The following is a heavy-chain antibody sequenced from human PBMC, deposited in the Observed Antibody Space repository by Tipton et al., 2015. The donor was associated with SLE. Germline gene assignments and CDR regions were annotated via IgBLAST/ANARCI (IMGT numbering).Heavy chain of an antibody. CDR2: IYENGGT. CDR1: GDSISSGRHY. Sequence: TLSLTCTVSGDSISSGRHYWSWIRQPAGKGLEWIGHIYENGGTNYNPSLRSRVTISVDTSKNQFSLKMRSVTAADTAVYYCARVQRFLRVPSYYYYMDVWGKGTTVTVSS. J-gene: IGHJ6*03. D-gene: IGHD3-3*01. V-gene: IGHV4-61*10. CDR3: ARVQRFLRVPSYYYYMDV.